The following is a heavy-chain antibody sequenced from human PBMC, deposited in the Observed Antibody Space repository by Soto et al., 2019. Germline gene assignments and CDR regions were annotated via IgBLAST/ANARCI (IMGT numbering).Heavy chain of an antibody. CDR3: AKSPVWNYGNYFDY. V-gene: IGHV3-23*01. CDR1: GFTFSSYA. J-gene: IGHJ4*02. CDR2: ISGSGGST. Sequence: VGSLKLSCAASGFTFSSYAMSWVRQAPGKGLEWVSAISGSGGSTYYADSVKGRFTISRDNSKNTLYLQMNSLRAEDTAVYYCAKSPVWNYGNYFDYWGQGTLVTVSS. D-gene: IGHD1-7*01.